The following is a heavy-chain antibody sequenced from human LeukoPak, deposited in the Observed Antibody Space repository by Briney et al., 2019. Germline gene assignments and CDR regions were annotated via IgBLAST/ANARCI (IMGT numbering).Heavy chain of an antibody. CDR3: ARASLTVYYKGRILFYY. Sequence: SETLSLTCAVYGGSFSGYYWSWLRQPPGKGVEGIGEINHSGSTNYNPSLKRRVTISVDTSNTQFSLKLSSVTAADTAVYYCARASLTVYYKGRILFYYWGQGTLVTVSS. D-gene: IGHD3-9*01. V-gene: IGHV4-34*01. CDR1: GGSFSGYY. J-gene: IGHJ4*02. CDR2: INHSGST.